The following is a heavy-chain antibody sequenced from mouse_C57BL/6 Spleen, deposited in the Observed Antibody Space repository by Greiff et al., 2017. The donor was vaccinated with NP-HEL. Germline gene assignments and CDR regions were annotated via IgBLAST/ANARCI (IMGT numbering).Heavy chain of an antibody. V-gene: IGHV5-17*01. CDR2: ISSGSSTI. J-gene: IGHJ4*01. Sequence: EVQRVESGGGLVKPGGSLKLSCAASGFTFSDYGMHWVRQAPEKGLEWVAYISSGSSTIYYADTVKGRFTISRDNAKNTLFLQMTSLRSEDTAMYYCASPSIYYDYDGLLGNAMDYWGQGTSVTVSS. D-gene: IGHD2-4*01. CDR3: ASPSIYYDYDGLLGNAMDY. CDR1: GFTFSDYG.